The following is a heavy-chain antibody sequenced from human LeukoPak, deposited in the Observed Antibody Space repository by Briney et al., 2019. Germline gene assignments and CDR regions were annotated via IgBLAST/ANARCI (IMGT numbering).Heavy chain of an antibody. CDR1: GFTFSDYY. CDR3: ARGGYDILTGTSFFDP. CDR2: ISSSDTYA. V-gene: IGHV3-11*05. J-gene: IGHJ5*02. D-gene: IGHD3-9*01. Sequence: GGSLRLSCVASGFTFSDYYMSWIRQAPGKGRQYVSCISSSDTYANYANSVKGRFTNSRDNAKNSLYLQMNSLRADDTAVYYCARGGYDILTGTSFFDPWGQGTLVTVSS.